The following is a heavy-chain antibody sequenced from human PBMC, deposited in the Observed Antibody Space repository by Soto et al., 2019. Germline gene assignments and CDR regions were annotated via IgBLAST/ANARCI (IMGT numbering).Heavy chain of an antibody. J-gene: IGHJ4*02. D-gene: IGHD2-21*02. CDR3: ARGAHVVVVTAALDY. V-gene: IGHV1-46*01. CDR2: VNASGRHT. Sequence: QVQLMQSGAEVKKPGASVNVSCRASGDTFTDYYIHWVRQAPGQGLEWMGTVNASGRHTNYAQHVVGRVTMTRATSTSTPSMELTSVTSDDTAIYYCARGAHVVVVTAALDYWGQGTLVTVSS. CDR1: GDTFTDYY.